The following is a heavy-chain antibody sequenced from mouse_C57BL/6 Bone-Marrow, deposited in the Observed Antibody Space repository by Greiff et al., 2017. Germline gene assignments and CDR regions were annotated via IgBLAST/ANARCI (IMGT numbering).Heavy chain of an antibody. Sequence: VKPGASVKISCKASGYAFSSSWMNWVKQRPGKGLEWLGRIYPGDGDTNYNGKFKGKATLTADKSSSTASMQLSSLTSEDSAVYFCATIYYGNYWYVDVWGTGTTVTVSS. J-gene: IGHJ1*03. V-gene: IGHV1-82*01. CDR2: IYPGDGDT. CDR3: ATIYYGNYWYVDV. CDR1: GYAFSSSW. D-gene: IGHD2-1*01.